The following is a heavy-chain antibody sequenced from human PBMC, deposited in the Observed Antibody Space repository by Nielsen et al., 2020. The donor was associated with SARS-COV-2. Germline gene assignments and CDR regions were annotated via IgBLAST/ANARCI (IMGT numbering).Heavy chain of an antibody. CDR3: AHRKGSFWS. CDR1: GFSLTTSGVG. D-gene: IGHD3-10*01. J-gene: IGHJ4*02. Sequence: SGPTLVKPTQTLTLTCTFSGFSLTTSGVGVGWFRQPPGKALEWLALIYWNDDKRLTPSLKSRLTLAKDTSRNQVVLTLTNLDPGDTATYFCAHRKGSFWSWGQGTHITVSS. CDR2: IYWNDDK. V-gene: IGHV2-5*01.